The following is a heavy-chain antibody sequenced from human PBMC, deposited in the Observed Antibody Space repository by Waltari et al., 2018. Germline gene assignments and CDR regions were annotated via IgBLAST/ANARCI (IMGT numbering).Heavy chain of an antibody. D-gene: IGHD2-2*01. CDR2: IYYSGST. CDR1: GGSISSSSYY. J-gene: IGHJ6*02. V-gene: IGHV4-39*07. CDR3: ANDCSTSCYLGGMDV. Sequence: QLQLQESGPGLVKPSETLSLTCTVSGGSISSSSYYWGWIRQPPGKGLEWIGSIYYSGSTYYNPSLKSRVTISVDTSKNQFSLKLSSVTAADTAVYYCANDCSTSCYLGGMDVWGQGTTVTVSS.